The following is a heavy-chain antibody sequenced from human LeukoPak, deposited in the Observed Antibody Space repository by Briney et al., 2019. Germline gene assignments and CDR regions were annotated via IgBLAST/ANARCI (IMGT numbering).Heavy chain of an antibody. V-gene: IGHV4-61*01. CDR3: ARATYYYGSGAI. CDR1: GGSVSSGSYY. D-gene: IGHD3-10*01. CDR2: IYYSGST. Sequence: SETLSLTCTVSGGSVSSGSYYRSWIRQPPGKGLEWIGYIYYSGSTNYNPSLKSRVTISVDTSKNQFSLKLSSVTAADTAVYYCARATYYYGSGAIWGQGTLVTVSS. J-gene: IGHJ4*02.